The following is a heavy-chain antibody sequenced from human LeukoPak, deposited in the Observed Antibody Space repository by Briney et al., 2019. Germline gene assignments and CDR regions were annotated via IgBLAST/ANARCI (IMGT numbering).Heavy chain of an antibody. CDR3: TRGRQYYYDSSGDFPPTDY. J-gene: IGHJ4*02. CDR1: GFTFSSYS. Sequence: QTGGSLRLSCAASGFTFSSYSMNWVRQAPGKGLEWVSYISSSSSTIYYADSVKGRFTISRDNAKNSLYLQMNSLRAEDTAVYYCTRGRQYYYDSSGDFPPTDYWGQGTLLTVSS. V-gene: IGHV3-48*01. D-gene: IGHD3-22*01. CDR2: ISSSSSTI.